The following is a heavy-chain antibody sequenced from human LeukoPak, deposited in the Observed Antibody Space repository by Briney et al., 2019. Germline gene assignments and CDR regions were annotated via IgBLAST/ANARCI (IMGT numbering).Heavy chain of an antibody. CDR1: GFTFSSYS. Sequence: PGGSQRLSCAASGFTFSSYSMNWARRAPGKGLEWVSYISVSSSTIYYADSVKGRFTISRDNAKNSLYLQMNSLRDEDTAVYYCARVKGVGAAPFDYWGQGTLVTVSS. V-gene: IGHV3-48*02. CDR2: ISVSSSTI. J-gene: IGHJ4*02. CDR3: ARVKGVGAAPFDY. D-gene: IGHD1-26*01.